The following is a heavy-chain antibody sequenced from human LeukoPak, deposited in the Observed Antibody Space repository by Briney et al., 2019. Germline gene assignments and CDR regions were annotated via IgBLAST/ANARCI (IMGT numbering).Heavy chain of an antibody. V-gene: IGHV3-23*01. Sequence: GGSLRLSCAASGFTFSSYAMSWVRQAPGKGLEWVSAISGSGGSTYYADSVKGWFTISRDNSQNTLYLQLNSLRAEDTAVYYCVPRKEWSCYMDVWGKGTTVTVSS. D-gene: IGHD3-3*01. CDR2: ISGSGGST. CDR1: GFTFSSYA. CDR3: VPRKEWSCYMDV. J-gene: IGHJ6*03.